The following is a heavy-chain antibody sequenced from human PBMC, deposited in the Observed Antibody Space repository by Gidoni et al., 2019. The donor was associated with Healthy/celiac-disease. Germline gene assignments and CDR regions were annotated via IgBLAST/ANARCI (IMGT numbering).Heavy chain of an antibody. J-gene: IGHJ4*02. D-gene: IGHD3-22*01. CDR2: IKSKTDGGTT. Sequence: AASGFTFSNAWMNWVRQAPGKGLEWVGRIKSKTDGGTTDYAAPVKGRFTISRDDSKNTLYLQMNSLKTEDTAVYYCTTQYYYDSSGYSSYYFDYWGQGTLVTVSS. CDR3: TTQYYYDSSGYSSYYFDY. CDR1: GFTFSNAW. V-gene: IGHV3-15*07.